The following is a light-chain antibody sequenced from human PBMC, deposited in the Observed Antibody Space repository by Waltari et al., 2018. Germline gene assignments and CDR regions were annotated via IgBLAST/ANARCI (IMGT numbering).Light chain of an antibody. V-gene: IGLV3-21*03. Sequence: SYALTQPPSVSVAPGTTARITCGGDNIGSYSVPWYQQKPGQAPVLVFFYDSDRPSGIPERFSGSNSGNTATLTISSVEAGDEAKYYCHVWHPDMDPGVFGPGTEVSV. CDR1: NIGSYS. CDR3: HVWHPDMDPGV. CDR2: YDS. J-gene: IGLJ1*01.